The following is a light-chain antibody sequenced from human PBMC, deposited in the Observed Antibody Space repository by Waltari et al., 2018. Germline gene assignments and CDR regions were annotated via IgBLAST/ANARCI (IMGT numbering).Light chain of an antibody. Sequence: QSALTQPASVSGSPGQSITIPCTGTSSDVGGYNCFSWYQHHPGKAPKPLVFDVSNRPSGASNRVSGSKSGNTASLTIAGLKAGDEADYYCSSKTSSSTVVFGGGTKLTVL. V-gene: IGLV2-14*03. CDR3: SSKTSSSTVV. CDR1: SSDVGGYNC. CDR2: DVS. J-gene: IGLJ2*01.